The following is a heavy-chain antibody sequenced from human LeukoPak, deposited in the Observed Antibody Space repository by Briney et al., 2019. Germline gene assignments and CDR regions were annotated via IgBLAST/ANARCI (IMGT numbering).Heavy chain of an antibody. CDR3: ARGAHGSYYGTLDY. D-gene: IGHD1-26*01. Sequence: GSLRLSCAASGFTFSSYEMNWVRQAPGKGLEWIGSIYYSGSTYYNPSLKSRVTISVDTSTNQFSLKLSSVTAADTAVYYCARGAHGSYYGTLDYWGQGTLVTVSS. J-gene: IGHJ4*02. V-gene: IGHV4-39*07. CDR1: GFTFSSYE. CDR2: IYYSGST.